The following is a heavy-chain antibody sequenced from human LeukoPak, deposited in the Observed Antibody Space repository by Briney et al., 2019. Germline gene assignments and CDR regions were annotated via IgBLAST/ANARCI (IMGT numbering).Heavy chain of an antibody. V-gene: IGHV1-2*02. CDR2: INPNSGGT. CDR1: GYTFTGYY. J-gene: IGHJ4*02. CDR3: AREDQQLVTEDDYFDY. Sequence: PVASVKVSCKASGYTFTGYYMHRVRPAPGQGLEWMGWINPNSGGTNSTQKLQGRVTLTRDTSISSAYMELSRLRSDDTAVYYCAREDQQLVTEDDYFDYWGQGTLVTVSS. D-gene: IGHD6-13*01.